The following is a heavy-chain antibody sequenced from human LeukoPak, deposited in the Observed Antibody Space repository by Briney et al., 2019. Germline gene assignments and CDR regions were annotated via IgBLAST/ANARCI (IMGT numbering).Heavy chain of an antibody. CDR3: ARHGSGSYYIPPLDF. V-gene: IGHV1-69*06. D-gene: IGHD3-10*01. J-gene: IGHJ4*02. CDR2: IITRFNTA. Sequence: SVKVSCKASGGILSTYAISWVRQAHGPGLEWMGGIITRFNTANYAQKFQGRVTITADISTSTTYMELSSLRFEDTAVYYCARHGSGSYYIPPLDFWGQGTLVTVSS. CDR1: GGILSTYA.